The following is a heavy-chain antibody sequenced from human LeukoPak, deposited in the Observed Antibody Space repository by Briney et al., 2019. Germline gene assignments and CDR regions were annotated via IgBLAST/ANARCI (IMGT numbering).Heavy chain of an antibody. CDR3: ARDFYGSAPDY. D-gene: IGHD3-10*01. CDR1: GGSFRGYY. Sequence: SETLSLTCAVYGGSFRGYYWSWIRQPPGKGLEWIGEINYSGSTIYNPSLQSRVTISVDTSKNHFSLKLNSVTAADTAVYYCARDFYGSAPDYWGQGTLVTVSS. CDR2: INYSGST. V-gene: IGHV4-34*01. J-gene: IGHJ4*02.